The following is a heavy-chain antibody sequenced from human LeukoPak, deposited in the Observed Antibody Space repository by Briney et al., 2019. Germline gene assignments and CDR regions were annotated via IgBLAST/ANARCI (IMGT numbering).Heavy chain of an antibody. D-gene: IGHD3-3*01. J-gene: IGHJ4*02. CDR3: ARGGTYYDFWSGYYPYYFDY. V-gene: IGHV4-30-2*01. Sequence: IPSQTLSLTCAVSGGSISSGGYSWSWIRQPPGKGLEWIGYIYHSGSTYYNPSLKSRVTISVDRSKNQFSLKLSSVTAADTAVYYCARGGTYYDFWSGYYPYYFDYWGQGTLVTVSS. CDR1: GGSISSGGYS. CDR2: IYHSGST.